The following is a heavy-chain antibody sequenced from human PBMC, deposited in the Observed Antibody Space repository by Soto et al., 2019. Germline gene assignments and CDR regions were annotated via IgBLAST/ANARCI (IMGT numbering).Heavy chain of an antibody. V-gene: IGHV3-23*01. CDR2: FSAGGRA. CDR1: GFSFSNYA. J-gene: IGHJ4*02. CDR3: EKESMAEQYGDTLFDS. D-gene: IGHD4-17*01. Sequence: EVQLLESGGGLVQPGGSLRLSCEASGFSFSNYALSWVRQSPGKGLEWVSTFSAGGRAYYADSVKGRFTIAKDTSKNTLHLQASSLRAEDTAVYYCEKESMAEQYGDTLFDSWGQGTRVTVSS.